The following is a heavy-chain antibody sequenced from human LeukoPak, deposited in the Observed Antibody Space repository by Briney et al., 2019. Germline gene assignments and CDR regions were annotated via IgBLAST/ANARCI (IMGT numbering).Heavy chain of an antibody. Sequence: PGGSLRLSCAASGFTFSSYAMSWVHQAPGKGLEWVSAISGSGGSTYYADSVKGRFTISRDNSKNTLYLQRNSLRAEDTAVYYCASPPQFWYYYMEVWGKGTTVTVSS. J-gene: IGHJ6*03. D-gene: IGHD3-3*02. CDR1: GFTFSSYA. CDR2: ISGSGGST. CDR3: ASPPQFWYYYMEV. V-gene: IGHV3-23*01.